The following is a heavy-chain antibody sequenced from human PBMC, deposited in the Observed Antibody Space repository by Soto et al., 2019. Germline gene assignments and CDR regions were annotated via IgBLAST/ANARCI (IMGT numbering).Heavy chain of an antibody. V-gene: IGHV1-18*01. D-gene: IGHD3-22*01. CDR1: GYTFTSYG. J-gene: IGHJ4*02. CDR2: ISAYNGNT. Sequence: QVQLVQSGAEVKKPGASVKVSCKASGYTFTSYGISWVRQAPGQGLKWMGWISAYNGNTNYAQKLQGRVTMTTDTSTSTAYMELRSLRSDDTAVYYCARDSYYYDSSGHQPFDYWGQGTLVTVSS. CDR3: ARDSYYYDSSGHQPFDY.